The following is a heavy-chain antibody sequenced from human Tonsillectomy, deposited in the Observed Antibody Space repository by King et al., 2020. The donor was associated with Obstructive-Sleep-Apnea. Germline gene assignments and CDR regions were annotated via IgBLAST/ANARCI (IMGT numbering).Heavy chain of an antibody. CDR2: IRSKAFGGTT. D-gene: IGHD6-19*01. CDR1: GFIFGDCA. CDR3: TRVKRAVAAIWFVRYYGMDV. J-gene: IGHJ6*02. V-gene: IGHV3-49*03. Sequence: VQLVESGGGLVQPGRSLRLSCTASGFIFGDCAMSWFRQAPGKGLEWGGFIRSKAFGGTTEYAAAVEGRFTISRDDSKSIAYLEMNSQKTEDTAVYYCTRVKRAVAAIWFVRYYGMDVWGQGTTVTVSS.